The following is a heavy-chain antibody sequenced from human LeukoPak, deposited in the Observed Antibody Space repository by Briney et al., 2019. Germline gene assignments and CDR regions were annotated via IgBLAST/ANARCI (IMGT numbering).Heavy chain of an antibody. V-gene: IGHV4-59*01. CDR1: GGSISSYY. Sequence: SETLSLTCTVSGGSISSYYWSWIRQPPGKGLEWIGYIYYSGSTNYNPSLKSRVTISVDTSKNQFSLKLSSVTAADTAVYYCARGSGPRYSSSWHWYFDLWGRGTLVTVSS. D-gene: IGHD6-13*01. CDR3: ARGSGPRYSSSWHWYFDL. CDR2: IYYSGST. J-gene: IGHJ2*01.